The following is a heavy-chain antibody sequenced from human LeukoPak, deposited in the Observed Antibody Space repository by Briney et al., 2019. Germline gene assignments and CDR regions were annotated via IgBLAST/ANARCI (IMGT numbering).Heavy chain of an antibody. CDR1: GFTFSSYW. Sequence: GGSLRLSCAASGFTFSSYWMHWVRQAPGKGLVWVSRINSDGSSTSYADSVKGRFTISGDNAKNTLYLQMNSLRAEDTAVYYCATLVLAAAIDYWGQGTLVTVSS. CDR3: ATLVLAAAIDY. J-gene: IGHJ4*02. D-gene: IGHD6-13*01. CDR2: INSDGSST. V-gene: IGHV3-74*01.